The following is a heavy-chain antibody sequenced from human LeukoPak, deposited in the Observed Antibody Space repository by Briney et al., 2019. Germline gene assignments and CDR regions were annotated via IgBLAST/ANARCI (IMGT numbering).Heavy chain of an antibody. CDR1: GGSISSGGYY. D-gene: IGHD1-26*01. CDR3: ARGGSYGDLLNY. CDR2: ISYTGST. J-gene: IGHJ4*02. V-gene: IGHV4-61*08. Sequence: SETLSLTCTVSGGSISSGGYYWSWIRQHPGKGLEWIGYISYTGSTSYNPSLKSRATISEDTSKNQISLRLSSVTAADTAVYFCARGGSYGDLLNYWGQGTLVTVSS.